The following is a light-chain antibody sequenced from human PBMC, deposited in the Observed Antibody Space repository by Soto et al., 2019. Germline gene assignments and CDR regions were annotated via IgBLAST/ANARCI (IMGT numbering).Light chain of an antibody. V-gene: IGKV3-20*01. CDR1: QTVRNNY. J-gene: IGKJ1*01. Sequence: VLSLSPGAMSSSSGETATLSCRTSQTVRNNYLAWYQQKPGQAPRLLIYDASNRATGIPDKFNGSGSGTDFTLTISRLEPEDFAMYYCQQYGSSPRTFGQGTKVDI. CDR2: DAS. CDR3: QQYGSSPRT.